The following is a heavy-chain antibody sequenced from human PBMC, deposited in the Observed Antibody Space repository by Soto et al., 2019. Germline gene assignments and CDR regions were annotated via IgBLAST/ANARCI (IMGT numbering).Heavy chain of an antibody. CDR1: GFTFSSYG. Sequence: QVQLVESGGGVVQPGRSLRLSCAASGFTFSSYGMHWVRQAPGKGLEWVAVIWYDGSNKYYADSVKGRFTISRDNSKNTLYLQKNSLRAEDTAVYYCAREAGYCSGGSCYSSAAFDYWGQGTLVTVSS. CDR2: IWYDGSNK. V-gene: IGHV3-33*01. J-gene: IGHJ4*02. CDR3: AREAGYCSGGSCYSSAAFDY. D-gene: IGHD2-15*01.